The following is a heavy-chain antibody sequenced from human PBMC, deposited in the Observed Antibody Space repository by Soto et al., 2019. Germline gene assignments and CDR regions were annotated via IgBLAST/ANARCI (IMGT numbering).Heavy chain of an antibody. Sequence: EVQLVESGGGLVQPGGSLRLSCAASGFTFSSYWMHWVRQAPGKGLVWVSRINSDGSSTSYADSVKGRVTISRDNAKTPLYLQMNSLRAEDTAVYYCARDCIAARAGGYYYYMDVWGKGPTVTVSS. V-gene: IGHV3-74*01. CDR3: ARDCIAARAGGYYYYMDV. J-gene: IGHJ6*03. CDR1: GFTFSSYW. D-gene: IGHD6-6*01. CDR2: INSDGSST.